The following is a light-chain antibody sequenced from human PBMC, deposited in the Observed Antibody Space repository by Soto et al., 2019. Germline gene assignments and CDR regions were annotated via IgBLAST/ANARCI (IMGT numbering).Light chain of an antibody. Sequence: QSVLTQPPSVSEAPGQRVTISCTGSSSNIGAGYEAHWYQQVPGTAPKLLIYENNNRPSGVPDRFSGSKSGTSASLAITGLQAEDEAEYSCQSYDRRLSGYVFGTGTKLTVL. CDR2: ENN. V-gene: IGLV1-40*01. J-gene: IGLJ1*01. CDR1: SSNIGAGYE. CDR3: QSYDRRLSGYV.